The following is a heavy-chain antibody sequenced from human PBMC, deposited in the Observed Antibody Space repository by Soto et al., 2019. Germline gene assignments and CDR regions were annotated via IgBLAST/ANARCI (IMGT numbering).Heavy chain of an antibody. V-gene: IGHV1-69*01. Sequence: QVQLVQSGAEVKKPGSSVKVSCKASGGTFSSYAISWVRQAPGQGLEWMGGIIPIFGTANYAQKFQGRVRITADESTSTAYMELSSLRSEDTAVYYCARDGMVRGVLTHSFDYWGQGTLVTVSS. CDR2: IIPIFGTA. CDR1: GGTFSSYA. CDR3: ARDGMVRGVLTHSFDY. D-gene: IGHD3-10*01. J-gene: IGHJ4*02.